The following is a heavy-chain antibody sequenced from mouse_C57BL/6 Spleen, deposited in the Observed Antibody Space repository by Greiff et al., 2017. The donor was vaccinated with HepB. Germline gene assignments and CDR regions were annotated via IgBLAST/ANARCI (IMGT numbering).Heavy chain of an antibody. V-gene: IGHV1-54*01. CDR2: INPGSGGT. CDR1: GYAFTNYL. J-gene: IGHJ2*01. CDR3: ARSTMVTTDYFDY. D-gene: IGHD2-2*01. Sequence: QVQLQQSGAELVRPGTSVKVSCKASGYAFTNYLIEWVKQRPGQGLEWIGVINPGSGGTHYNEKFKGKATLTADNSSSTAYLQLSSLTSEDSAVYFCARSTMVTTDYFDYWGQGTTLTVSS.